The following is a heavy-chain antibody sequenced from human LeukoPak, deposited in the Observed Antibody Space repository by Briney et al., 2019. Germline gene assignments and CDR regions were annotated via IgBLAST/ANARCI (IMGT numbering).Heavy chain of an antibody. CDR3: ARLYYYDSSGYYYATDAFDI. V-gene: IGHV4-61*02. CDR1: GYSISSGYY. CDR2: IYTSGST. Sequence: SETLSLTCTVSGYSISSGYYWGWIRQPAGKGLEWIGRIYTSGSTNYNPSLKSRVTISVDTPKNQFSLKLSSVTAADTAVYYCARLYYYDSSGYYYATDAFDIWGQGTMVTVSS. J-gene: IGHJ3*02. D-gene: IGHD3-22*01.